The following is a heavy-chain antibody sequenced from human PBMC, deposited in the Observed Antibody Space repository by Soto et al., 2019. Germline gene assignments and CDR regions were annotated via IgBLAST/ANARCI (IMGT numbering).Heavy chain of an antibody. CDR2: IYPGDSDT. D-gene: IGHD4-17*01. Sequence: GESLKISCKGSGYSFTSYWIGWGRQMPGKGLEWMGIIYPGDSDTRYSPSFQGQVTSSADKSIRTAYLPRSSLEASDTGRYYCARNGATVTTERKGGFDIWGKGTMFT. V-gene: IGHV5-51*01. CDR3: ARNGATVTTERKGGFDI. CDR1: GYSFTSYW. J-gene: IGHJ3*02.